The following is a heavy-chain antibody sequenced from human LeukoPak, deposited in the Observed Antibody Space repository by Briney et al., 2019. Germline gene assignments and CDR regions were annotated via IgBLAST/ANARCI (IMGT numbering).Heavy chain of an antibody. CDR1: GYTFTSYY. Sequence: GASVKVSCKASGYTFTSYYMHWVRQAPGQGLEWMGRINPNSGGTNYAQKFQGRVTMTRDTSISTAYMELSRLRSDDTAVYYCARLVVVTAYYFDYWGQGTLVTVSS. V-gene: IGHV1-2*06. CDR2: INPNSGGT. J-gene: IGHJ4*02. D-gene: IGHD3-22*01. CDR3: ARLVVVTAYYFDY.